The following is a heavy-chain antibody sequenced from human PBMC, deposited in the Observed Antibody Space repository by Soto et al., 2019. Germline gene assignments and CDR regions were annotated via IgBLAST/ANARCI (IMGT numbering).Heavy chain of an antibody. V-gene: IGHV3-33*01. CDR2: IWYDGSNK. CDR3: ARVSPENGDYFLRKEGAYYYYYMDV. CDR1: GFTFSSYG. J-gene: IGHJ6*03. Sequence: GGSLRLSCAASGFTFSSYGMHWVRQAPGKGLEWVAVIWYDGSNKYYADSVKGRFTISRDNSKNTVYLQMNSLRAEDTAVYYCARVSPENGDYFLRKEGAYYYYYMDVWGKGTTVTVSS. D-gene: IGHD4-17*01.